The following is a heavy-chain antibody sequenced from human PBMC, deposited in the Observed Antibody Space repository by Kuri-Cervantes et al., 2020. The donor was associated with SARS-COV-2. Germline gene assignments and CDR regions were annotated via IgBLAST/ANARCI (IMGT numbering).Heavy chain of an antibody. CDR3: ARVKSVVTTDIDY. Sequence: SQTLSLTCAVYGGSFSGYYWSWIRQPPGKGLEWIGEINHSGSTNYNPSLKSRVTISVDTSKNQFSLKLSSVTAADTAVYYCARVKSVVTTDIDYWGQGTLVTVSS. CDR2: INHSGST. CDR1: GGSFSGYY. V-gene: IGHV4-34*01. J-gene: IGHJ4*02. D-gene: IGHD4-23*01.